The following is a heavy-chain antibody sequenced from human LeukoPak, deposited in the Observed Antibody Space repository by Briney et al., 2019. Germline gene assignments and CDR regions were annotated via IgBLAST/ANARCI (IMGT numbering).Heavy chain of an antibody. CDR3: ARGVTTVSFDY. CDR2: IIPILGIA. Sequence: GASVKVSCKASGGTFSSYAISWVRQAPGQGLEWMGRIIPILGIANYAQKFQGRVTITADKSTSTAYMELSSLRSEDTAVYYCARGVTTVSFDYWGQGTLVTVSS. CDR1: GGTFSSYA. D-gene: IGHD4-17*01. J-gene: IGHJ4*02. V-gene: IGHV1-69*04.